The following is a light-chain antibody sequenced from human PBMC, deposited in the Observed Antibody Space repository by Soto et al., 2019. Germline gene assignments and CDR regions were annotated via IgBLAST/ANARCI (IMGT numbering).Light chain of an antibody. CDR1: SGRIASNY. CDR3: QPFKSNDPWV. V-gene: IGLV6-57*02. J-gene: IGLJ3*02. CDR2: EDK. Sequence: NFMLTQPHSVSVSPGQTVTISCTGSSGRIASNYVQWYQQRPGSAPTIVIYEDKQRPCGVPVRFSGSIDTSSNSAVLTISGLKTENEADNYCQPFKSNDPWVFGGGTKLPVL.